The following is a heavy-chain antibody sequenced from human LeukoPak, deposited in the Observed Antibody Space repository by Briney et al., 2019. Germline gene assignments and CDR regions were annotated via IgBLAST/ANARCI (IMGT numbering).Heavy chain of an antibody. V-gene: IGHV4-59*08. CDR1: GGSFSGYY. CDR3: ARFSKYHDSSAHYLDY. CDR2: IYYTGSP. J-gene: IGHJ4*02. D-gene: IGHD3-22*01. Sequence: SETLSLTCAVYGGSFSGYYWNWIRQPPGEGLEWIAYIYYTGSPNYNPSLKTRVTISVDTSKNQFSLRLNSVTAADTAVYYCARFSKYHDSSAHYLDYWGQGILVTVSS.